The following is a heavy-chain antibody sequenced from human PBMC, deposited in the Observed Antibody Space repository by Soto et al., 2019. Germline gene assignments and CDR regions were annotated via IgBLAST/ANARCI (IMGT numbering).Heavy chain of an antibody. Sequence: GGSLRLSCAASGFTFSSYSMNWVRQAPGKGLEWVANIKQDGSEKYYVDSVKGRFTISRDNAKTSLYLQMNNLRAEDTATYYCASWADAADEDYFHHWGQGTLVTVSS. CDR3: ASWADAADEDYFHH. V-gene: IGHV3-7*03. CDR2: IKQDGSEK. CDR1: GFTFSSYS. J-gene: IGHJ1*01. D-gene: IGHD3-16*01.